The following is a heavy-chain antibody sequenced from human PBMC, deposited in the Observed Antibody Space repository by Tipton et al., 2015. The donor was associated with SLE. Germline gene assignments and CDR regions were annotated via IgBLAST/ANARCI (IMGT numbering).Heavy chain of an antibody. V-gene: IGHV3-23*01. CDR3: AKAGSGYSKYYFDY. J-gene: IGHJ4*02. CDR2: MSGSGGST. CDR1: GFSFSGYA. D-gene: IGHD3-3*01. Sequence: GSLRLSCAASGFSFSGYAMSWVRQAPGKGLEWVSGMSGSGGSTDYADSVKGRFSISRDNSKNTVYLQMNSLRVEDTAVYYCAKAGSGYSKYYFDYWGQGTLVTVSS.